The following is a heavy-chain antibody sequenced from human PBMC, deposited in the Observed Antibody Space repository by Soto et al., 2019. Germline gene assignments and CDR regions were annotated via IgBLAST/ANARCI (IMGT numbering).Heavy chain of an antibody. CDR3: ARQMATYGMDV. Sequence: PSETLSLTCTVSGGSISSRGYYWSWIRQHPGKGLEWIGYIYYSGSTYYNPSLKSRVTISVDTSKNQFSLKLSSVTAADTAVYYCARQMATYGMDVWGQGTTVTVSS. J-gene: IGHJ6*02. V-gene: IGHV4-31*03. D-gene: IGHD5-12*01. CDR1: GGSISSRGYY. CDR2: IYYSGST.